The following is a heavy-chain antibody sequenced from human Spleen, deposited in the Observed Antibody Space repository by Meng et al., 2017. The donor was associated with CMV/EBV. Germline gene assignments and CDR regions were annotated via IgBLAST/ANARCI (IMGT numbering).Heavy chain of an antibody. Sequence: GESLKISCAASGFTFDDYAMHWVRQAPGKGLEWVSLISWDGGSTYYADSVKGRFTISRDSSKRTLYLQMNSLRGEDTALYYCARGNWDYGNWYFDLWGRGTLVTVSS. D-gene: IGHD1-7*01. V-gene: IGHV3-43D*03. J-gene: IGHJ2*01. CDR3: ARGNWDYGNWYFDL. CDR2: ISWDGGST. CDR1: GFTFDDYA.